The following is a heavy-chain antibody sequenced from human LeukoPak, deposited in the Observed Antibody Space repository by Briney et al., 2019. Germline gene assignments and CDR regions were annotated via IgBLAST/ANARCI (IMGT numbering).Heavy chain of an antibody. CDR2: ISSRAITM. CDR3: ARDAYSSNFNP. V-gene: IGHV3-11*01. CDR1: GSTFSDYH. Sequence: GGSLRLSCVASGSTFSDYHMSWIRQAPGKGLEWVSYISSRAITMDYADSVKGRFTISRDNTKNSLYLQMDSLRADDTAVYYCARDAYSSNFNPWGRGTLVTVSS. J-gene: IGHJ5*02. D-gene: IGHD3-16*01.